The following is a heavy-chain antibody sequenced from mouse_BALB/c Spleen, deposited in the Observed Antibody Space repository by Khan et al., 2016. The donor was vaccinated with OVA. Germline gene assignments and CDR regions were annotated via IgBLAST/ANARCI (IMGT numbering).Heavy chain of an antibody. J-gene: IGHJ3*01. CDR2: IWRGGNT. D-gene: IGHD2-14*01. CDR3: AKGDYRYGKSAY. V-gene: IGHV2-5*01. CDR1: GFSLSNYG. Sequence: QVQLKESGPGLEQPSQSLSITCTVSGFSLSNYGVYWVRQSPGKGLEWLGVIWRGGNTDYNAAFMSRLSITKDNSKSQVFFKMNSLQADDTAIYYCAKGDYRYGKSAYWGQGTLVTVSA.